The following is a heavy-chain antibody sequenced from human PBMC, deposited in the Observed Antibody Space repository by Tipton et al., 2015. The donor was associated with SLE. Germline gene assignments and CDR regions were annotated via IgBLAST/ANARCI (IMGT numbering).Heavy chain of an antibody. V-gene: IGHV4-61*01. CDR1: GGPLSITSQY. CDR2: ISYSGNN. Sequence: LRLSCTVSGGPLSITSQYWIWIRKPPGKGLEWIGYISYSGNNLYNPSLKSRVTISVDTSKNQFSLRLASVTAADTAMYYCARSTWLEFFQDWGQGAVVTVSS. J-gene: IGHJ1*01. CDR3: ARSTWLEFFQD. D-gene: IGHD2/OR15-2a*01.